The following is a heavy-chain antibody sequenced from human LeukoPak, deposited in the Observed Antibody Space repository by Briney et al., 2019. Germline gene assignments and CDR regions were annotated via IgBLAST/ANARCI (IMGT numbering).Heavy chain of an antibody. CDR1: GFTFSSYW. V-gene: IGHV3-7*03. CDR2: IKQDGSEK. J-gene: IGHJ3*02. CDR3: ARVGATGDDAFDI. D-gene: IGHD1-26*01. Sequence: GGSLRLSCAASGFTFSSYWMSWVRQAPGKGLEWVANIKQDGSEKYYVDSVKGRFTISRDNAKNSLYLQMNSLRAEDTAVYYCARVGATGDDAFDIWGQGTMVTVSS.